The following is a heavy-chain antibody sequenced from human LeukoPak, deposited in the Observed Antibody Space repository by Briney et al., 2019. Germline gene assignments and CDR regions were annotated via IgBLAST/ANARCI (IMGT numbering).Heavy chain of an antibody. CDR1: GYTSTSYY. V-gene: IGHV1-46*01. CDR3: ARDLYKGVHGWVKVATSDY. J-gene: IGHJ4*02. D-gene: IGHD5-12*01. Sequence: ASVKVSCKASGYTSTSYYMHWVRQAPGQGLEWMGIINPSGGSTSYAQKFQGRVTMTRDTSTSTVYMELSSLRSEDTAVYYCARDLYKGVHGWVKVATSDYWGQGTLVTVSS. CDR2: INPSGGST.